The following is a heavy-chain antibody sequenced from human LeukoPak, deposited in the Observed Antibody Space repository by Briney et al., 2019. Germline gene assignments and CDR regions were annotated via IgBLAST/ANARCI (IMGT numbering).Heavy chain of an antibody. CDR1: GDSITNYF. V-gene: IGHV4-59*08. CDR2: IYYTGNT. Sequence: TSETLSLTCTVSGDSITNYFWSWIRQPPGKGLEWIGYIYYTGNTNYKPSLKSRVTISVDTSTNQFSLKLSSVTAADTAVYYCARHDPAGYSSSWYGYWGQGTLVTVSS. CDR3: ARHDPAGYSSSWYGY. D-gene: IGHD6-13*01. J-gene: IGHJ4*02.